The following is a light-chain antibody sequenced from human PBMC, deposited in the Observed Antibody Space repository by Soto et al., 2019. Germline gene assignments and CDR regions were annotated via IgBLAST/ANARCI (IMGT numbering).Light chain of an antibody. CDR1: QSISIL. J-gene: IGKJ1*01. Sequence: DIHLTQSPSTLSASVGDRVIITCRASQSISILLAWYQQKPGKAPNLLIYATSTLETGVSSRFSGSGSGTEFTLTISSLQPDDSATYYCQHYNDFSWTFGQGTKVEIK. CDR2: ATS. V-gene: IGKV1-5*03. CDR3: QHYNDFSWT.